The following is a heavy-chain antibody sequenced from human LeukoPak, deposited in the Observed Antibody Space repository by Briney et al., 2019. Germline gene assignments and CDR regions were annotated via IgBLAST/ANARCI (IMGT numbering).Heavy chain of an antibody. D-gene: IGHD2-21*02. V-gene: IGHV3-7*01. Sequence: PGGSLRLSCAASGFTFSSYWMTWVRQAPGKGLEWVANIYKDGSEKHYVDSVKGRFTISRDNTQNSMYLQMNSLRVEDTAVYYCTSWGDTTAEYFQRWGQGTLVTVSS. J-gene: IGHJ1*01. CDR3: TSWGDTTAEYFQR. CDR2: IYKDGSEK. CDR1: GFTFSSYW.